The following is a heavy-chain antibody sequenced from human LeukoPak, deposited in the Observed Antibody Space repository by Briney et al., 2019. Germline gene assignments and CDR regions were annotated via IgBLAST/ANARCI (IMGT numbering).Heavy chain of an antibody. J-gene: IGHJ6*03. CDR3: ARRVGRWFGERAYYYNYMDV. CDR2: IYYGGSP. Sequence: SETLSLTCNVSGGSISTTTNSWGWAWIRQRPTKGLEWIGSIYYGGSPYYTSSLKSRVTISVDTSKNQFSLKLASLTAADTAVYYCARRVGRWFGERAYYYNYMDVWGKGTTVTISS. D-gene: IGHD3-10*01. CDR1: GGSISTTTNS. V-gene: IGHV4-39*01.